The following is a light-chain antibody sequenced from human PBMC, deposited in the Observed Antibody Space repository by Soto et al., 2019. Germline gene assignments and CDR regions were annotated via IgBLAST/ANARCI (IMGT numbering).Light chain of an antibody. J-gene: IGKJ1*01. CDR1: QSVSSN. CDR2: GES. Sequence: EIVMTQSPATLSASPGERATLSCRASQSVSSNLAWYQQKPGQTPRLLIYGESTRATGITARFSGSGSGTEFTLTISSLQSEDFAVYYCQQYNNWPKTFGQGTKVDIK. V-gene: IGKV3-15*01. CDR3: QQYNNWPKT.